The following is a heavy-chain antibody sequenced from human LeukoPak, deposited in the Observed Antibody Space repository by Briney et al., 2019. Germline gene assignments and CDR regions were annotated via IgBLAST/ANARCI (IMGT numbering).Heavy chain of an antibody. Sequence: SVKVSCKASGGTFSSYAISWVRQAPGQGLEWMGGIIPIFGTANYAQKFQGRVTITADESTSTAYMELSSLRSEDTAVYYCARVVGANEYHGMDVWGQGTTVTVSS. CDR2: IIPIFGTA. CDR1: GGTFSSYA. CDR3: ARVVGANEYHGMDV. D-gene: IGHD1-26*01. J-gene: IGHJ6*02. V-gene: IGHV1-69*13.